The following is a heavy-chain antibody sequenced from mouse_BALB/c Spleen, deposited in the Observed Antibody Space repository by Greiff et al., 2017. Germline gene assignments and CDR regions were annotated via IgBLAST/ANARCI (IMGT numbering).Heavy chain of an antibody. D-gene: IGHD1-1*01. CDR1: GFTFSSFG. Sequence: EVKLVESGGGLVQPGGSRKLSCAASGFTFSSFGMHWVRQAPEKGLEWVAYISSGSSTIYYADTVKGRFTISRDNPKNTLFLQMTSLRSEDTAMYYCARHYYGSRGTLYWYFDVWGAGTTVTVSS. CDR2: ISSGSSTI. CDR3: ARHYYGSRGTLYWYFDV. J-gene: IGHJ1*01. V-gene: IGHV5-17*02.